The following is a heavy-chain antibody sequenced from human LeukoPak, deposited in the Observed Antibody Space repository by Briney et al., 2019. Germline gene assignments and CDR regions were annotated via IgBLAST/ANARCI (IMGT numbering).Heavy chain of an antibody. J-gene: IGHJ5*02. CDR1: GYTFTSYA. Sequence: ASVKVSCKASGYTFTSYAMNWVRQAPGQGLEWMGWINTNTGNPTYAQSFTGRFAFSSDTSVSTAYLQISSLKAEDTAVYCCARVAIFGLFIWFDPWGQGTLVTVSS. CDR3: ARVAIFGLFIWFDP. CDR2: INTNTGNP. V-gene: IGHV7-4-1*02. D-gene: IGHD3/OR15-3a*01.